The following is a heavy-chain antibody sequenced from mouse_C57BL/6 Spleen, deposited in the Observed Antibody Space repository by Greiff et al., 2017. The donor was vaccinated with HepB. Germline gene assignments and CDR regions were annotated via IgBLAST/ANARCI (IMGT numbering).Heavy chain of an antibody. D-gene: IGHD1-1*01. CDR1: GYAFSSYW. J-gene: IGHJ1*03. V-gene: IGHV1-80*01. CDR2: IYPGDGDT. Sequence: QVQLKQSGAELVKPGASVKISCKASGYAFSSYWMNWVKQRPGKGLEWIGQIYPGDGDTNYNGKFKGKATLTADKSSSTAYMQLSSLTSEDSAVYFCARWGYYGSSYEEYFDVWGTGTTVTVSS. CDR3: ARWGYYGSSYEEYFDV.